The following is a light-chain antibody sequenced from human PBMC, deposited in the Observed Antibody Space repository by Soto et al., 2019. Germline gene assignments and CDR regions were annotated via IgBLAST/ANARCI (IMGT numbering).Light chain of an antibody. CDR2: KAS. CDR1: QSISSW. J-gene: IGKJ1*01. CDR3: QQYSDNWT. Sequence: DIQMTQSPSTLSASVGDRVTNTCRASQSISSWLAWYQQKPGTAPKLLIYKASTLQSGVPSRFSGSGSGTEFTLTISSLQPDDFATYYCQQYSDNWTFGQGTKV. V-gene: IGKV1-5*03.